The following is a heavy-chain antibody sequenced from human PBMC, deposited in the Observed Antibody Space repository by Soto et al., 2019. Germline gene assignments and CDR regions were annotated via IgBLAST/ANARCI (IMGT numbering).Heavy chain of an antibody. J-gene: IGHJ3*02. CDR2: IYSGGST. CDR3: AREGYCSSTSCYGGAFDI. CDR1: GFTVSSNY. D-gene: IGHD2-2*01. V-gene: IGHV3-53*04. Sequence: HPGGSLRLSCAASGFTVSSNYMSWVRQAPGKGLEWVSVIYSGGSTYYADSVKGRFTISRHNSKNTLYLQMNSLRAEDTAVYYCAREGYCSSTSCYGGAFDIWGQGTMVTVSS.